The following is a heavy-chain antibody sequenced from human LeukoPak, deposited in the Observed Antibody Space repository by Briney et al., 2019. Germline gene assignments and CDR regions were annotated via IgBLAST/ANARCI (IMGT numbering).Heavy chain of an antibody. V-gene: IGHV1-2*02. CDR3: AREYYDYVWGSYRYIVY. CDR2: INPNSGGT. J-gene: IGHJ4*02. CDR1: GYTFTGYY. D-gene: IGHD3-16*02. Sequence: ASVKVSCKASGYTFTGYYMHWVRQAPGQGLEWMGWINPNSGGTNYAQKFQGRVTMTRDTSISTAYMELSRLRSDDTAVYYCAREYYDYVWGSYRYIVYWGQGTLVTVSS.